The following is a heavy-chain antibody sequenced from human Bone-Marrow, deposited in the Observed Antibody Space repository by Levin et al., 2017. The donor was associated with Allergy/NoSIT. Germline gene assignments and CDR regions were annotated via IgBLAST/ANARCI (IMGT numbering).Heavy chain of an antibody. CDR3: AKDGRTVYCSSTSCDPPSY. V-gene: IGHV3-30*18. Sequence: GESLKISCAASGFTFSSYGMHWVRQAPGKGLEWVAVISYDGSNKYYADSVKGRFTISRDNSKNTLYLQMNSLRAEDTAVYYCAKDGRTVYCSSTSCDPPSYWGQGTLVTVSS. CDR2: ISYDGSNK. CDR1: GFTFSSYG. J-gene: IGHJ4*02. D-gene: IGHD2-2*01.